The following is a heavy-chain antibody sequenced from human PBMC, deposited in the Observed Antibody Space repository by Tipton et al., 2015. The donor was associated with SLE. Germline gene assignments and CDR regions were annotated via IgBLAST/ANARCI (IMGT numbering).Heavy chain of an antibody. CDR1: GYSISSGYY. D-gene: IGHD3-22*01. V-gene: IGHV4-38-2*01. CDR2: IYHSGST. J-gene: IGHJ2*01. CDR3: ASAVVVNNDWYFDL. Sequence: TLSLTCAVSGYSISSGYYWGWIRQPPGKGLEWIGSIYHSGSTYYNPSLKSRVTISVDTSKNLFSLKRSSVTAADTAVYYCASAVVVNNDWYFDLWGRGTLVTVSS.